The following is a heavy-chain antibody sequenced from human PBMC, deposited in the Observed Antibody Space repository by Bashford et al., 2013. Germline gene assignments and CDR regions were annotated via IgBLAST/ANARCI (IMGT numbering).Heavy chain of an antibody. CDR2: IYTSGST. CDR3: ARETTGYSSSWVGHHILV. V-gene: IGHV4-61*02. D-gene: IGHD6-13*01. Sequence: SETLSLTCTVSGGSISSGSYYWSWIRQPAGKGLEWIGRIYTSGSTNYNPSLKSRVTISVDTSKNQFSLKLSSVTAADTAVYYCARETTGYSSSWVGHHILVWGQGTLVTVSS. CDR1: GGSISSGSYY. J-gene: IGHJ4*02.